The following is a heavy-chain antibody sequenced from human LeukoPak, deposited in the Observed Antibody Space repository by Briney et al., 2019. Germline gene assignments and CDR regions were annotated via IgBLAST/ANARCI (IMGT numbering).Heavy chain of an antibody. Sequence: SETLSLTCAVYGGSFSGYYWSWIRQPPGKGLEWIGEINHSGSTYYNPSLKSRVTISVDTSKNQFSLKLSSVTAADTAVYYCARQLYYYGSGSYYNVLWWFDPWGQGTLVTVSS. J-gene: IGHJ5*02. CDR1: GGSFSGYY. CDR3: ARQLYYYGSGSYYNVLWWFDP. CDR2: INHSGST. V-gene: IGHV4-34*01. D-gene: IGHD3-10*01.